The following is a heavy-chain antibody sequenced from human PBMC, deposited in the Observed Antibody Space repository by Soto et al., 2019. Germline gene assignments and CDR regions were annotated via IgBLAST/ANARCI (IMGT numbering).Heavy chain of an antibody. CDR3: AKAPGDYAFYYFDY. CDR2: INAGNGNT. Sequence: ASVKVSCKASGYTSTSYAMHWVRQAPGQRLEWMGWINAGNGNTKYSQKFQGRVTITRDTSASTAYMELSSLRSEDAAVYYCAKAPGDYAFYYFDYWGQGTLVTVSS. J-gene: IGHJ4*02. D-gene: IGHD4-17*01. CDR1: GYTSTSYA. V-gene: IGHV1-3*01.